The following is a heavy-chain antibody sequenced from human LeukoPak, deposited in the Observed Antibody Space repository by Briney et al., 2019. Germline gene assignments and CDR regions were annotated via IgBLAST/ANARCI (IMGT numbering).Heavy chain of an antibody. D-gene: IGHD1-26*01. CDR3: ASRLYSGSYYDY. Sequence: PGGSLRLSCAASGFTFSSYAMHWVRQAPGKGLEWVAVISYDGSNKYYADSVKGRFTISRDNSKNTLYLQMNSLRAEDTAVCYCASRLYSGSYYDYWGQGTLVTVSS. CDR1: GFTFSSYA. V-gene: IGHV3-30*04. J-gene: IGHJ4*02. CDR2: ISYDGSNK.